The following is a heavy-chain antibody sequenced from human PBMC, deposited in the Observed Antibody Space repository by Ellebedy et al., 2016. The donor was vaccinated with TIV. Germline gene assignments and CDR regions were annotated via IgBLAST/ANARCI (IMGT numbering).Heavy chain of an antibody. V-gene: IGHV4-39*01. J-gene: IGHJ4*02. CDR1: GGSISSYY. Sequence: MPSETLSLTCTVSGGSISSYYWGWIRQPPGKGLEWIGSIYYSWSTYYNPSLKSRVTISVDTSKNQFSLKLSSVTAADTAVYYCARRGHWVARDPYYFDYWGQGTLVTVSS. CDR3: ARRGHWVARDPYYFDY. CDR2: IYYSWST. D-gene: IGHD2-15*01.